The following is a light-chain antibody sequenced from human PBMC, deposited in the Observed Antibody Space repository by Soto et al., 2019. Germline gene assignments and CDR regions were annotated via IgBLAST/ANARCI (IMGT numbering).Light chain of an antibody. CDR3: QSYDSTLDARYV. J-gene: IGLJ1*01. CDR1: SSDVGGYNY. V-gene: IGLV2-8*01. Sequence: QSALTQPPSASGSPGQSVTISCTGTSSDVGGYNYVSWYQQHPGKAPKLMIYEVSKRPSGVPDRFSGSKSGNTASLTVSGLQAEDEADYYCQSYDSTLDARYVFGTGTKLTVL. CDR2: EVS.